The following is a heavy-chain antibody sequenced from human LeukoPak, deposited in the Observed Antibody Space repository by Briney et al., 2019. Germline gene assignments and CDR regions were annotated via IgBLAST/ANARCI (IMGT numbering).Heavy chain of an antibody. CDR2: ISWNSGTI. D-gene: IGHD3-9*01. CDR1: GFTFDEYA. CDR3: AKSARLVITVRSPMDV. V-gene: IGHV3-9*01. J-gene: IGHJ6*02. Sequence: PGRSLRLSCSASGFTFDEYAMHWVRQVPGKGPEWVAGISWNSGTIDYADAVKGRFTISRHNAKKSVYLQMNALRDEDTALYYCAKSARLVITVRSPMDVWGQGTTVTVSS.